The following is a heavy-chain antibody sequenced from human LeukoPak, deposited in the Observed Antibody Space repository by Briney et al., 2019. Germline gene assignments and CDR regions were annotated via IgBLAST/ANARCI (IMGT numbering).Heavy chain of an antibody. Sequence: GGSLRLSCEASGFKFDEYVMHWVRQAPGKGLEWVSGINWNSGSIDYADSVKGRFTISRDNAKNSLYLQMNSLRAEDTALYYCAKDNNYIVGATNGRFDYWGQGTLVTVSS. D-gene: IGHD1-26*01. V-gene: IGHV3-9*01. CDR1: GFKFDEYV. J-gene: IGHJ4*02. CDR2: INWNSGSI. CDR3: AKDNNYIVGATNGRFDY.